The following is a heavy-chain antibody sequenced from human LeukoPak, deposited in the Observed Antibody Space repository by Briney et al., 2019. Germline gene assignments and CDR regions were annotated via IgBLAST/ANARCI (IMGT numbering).Heavy chain of an antibody. V-gene: IGHV3-74*03. CDR2: IKNDGSTT. Sequence: PGGSLRLSCAASGFTLSNYWMHWVRQAPGKGLVWVSRIKNDGSTTTYADFVKGRFTISRDNAKNTLYLQMYSLRVEDTAVYYCARSDWLDSWGQGTLVTVSS. CDR1: GFTLSNYW. CDR3: ARSDWLDS. J-gene: IGHJ5*01.